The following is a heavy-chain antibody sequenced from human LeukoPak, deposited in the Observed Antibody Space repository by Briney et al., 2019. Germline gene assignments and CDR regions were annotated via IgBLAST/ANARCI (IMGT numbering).Heavy chain of an antibody. V-gene: IGHV3-64*01. CDR1: GFTFSSYA. CDR3: ARGPPSKMGSSYFGLFDP. CDR2: ISSNGDST. J-gene: IGHJ5*02. Sequence: GGSLRLSCAASGFTFSSYAMHWVRQAPGKGLEYVSAISSNGDSTYYANSVNGRFTISRDNSKDTLYLQMAGLRAEDLAVYYCARGPPSKMGSSYFGLFDPWGQGTLVTVSS. D-gene: IGHD6-13*01.